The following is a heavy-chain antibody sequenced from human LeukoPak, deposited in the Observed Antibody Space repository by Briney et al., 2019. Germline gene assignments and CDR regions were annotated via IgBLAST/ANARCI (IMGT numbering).Heavy chain of an antibody. CDR2: FDPEDGET. V-gene: IGHV1-24*01. J-gene: IGHJ4*02. D-gene: IGHD3-10*01. CDR1: GYTLTELS. Sequence: ASVKVSCKVSGYTLTELSMHWVRQAPGKGLEWMGGFDPEDGETIYAQKFQGRVTMTEDTSTDTAYMELSSLRSEDTAVYYCATGNLLWFGELLYYFDYWGQGTLVTVSS. CDR3: ATGNLLWFGELLYYFDY.